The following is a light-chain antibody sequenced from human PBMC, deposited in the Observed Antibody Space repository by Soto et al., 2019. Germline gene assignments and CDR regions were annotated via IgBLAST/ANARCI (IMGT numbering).Light chain of an antibody. J-gene: IGKJ5*01. CDR1: QDIRGD. V-gene: IGKV1-13*02. CDR2: DVS. Sequence: AIQLTQSPSSLSASVGDRVTITCRASQDIRGDLAWYQQKPGKAPKFLIFDVSTLQSGVPSRFSGSGSGTDFTLTISSLQPEDFGTYYSKQFNTYPITFGQGTRQKIK. CDR3: KQFNTYPIT.